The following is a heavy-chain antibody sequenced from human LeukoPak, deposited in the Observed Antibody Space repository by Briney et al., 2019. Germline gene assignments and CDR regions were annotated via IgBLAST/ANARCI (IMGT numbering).Heavy chain of an antibody. D-gene: IGHD3-10*01. J-gene: IGHJ4*02. CDR2: ISGSGGRT. Sequence: GGTLRLSCAASGFTFSSYGMSWVRQAPGKGLEWVSAISGSGGRTHYADSVKGRFTISRDNSKNTLYLQMNSLRAEDTAIYYCAKRGPGSPQSGKYYFDYWGQGTLVTVSS. V-gene: IGHV3-23*01. CDR1: GFTFSSYG. CDR3: AKRGPGSPQSGKYYFDY.